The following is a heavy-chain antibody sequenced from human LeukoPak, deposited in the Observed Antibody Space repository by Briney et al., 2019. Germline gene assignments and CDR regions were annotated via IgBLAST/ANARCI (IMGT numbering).Heavy chain of an antibody. J-gene: IGHJ3*02. CDR1: GFTFDDYA. Sequence: GGSLRLSCAASGFTFDDYAMHWVRQAPGKGLEWVSGISWNSGSIGYADSVKGRFTISRDNAKNSQYLQMNSLRAKDTALYYCAKGIGGYSYGYDAFDIWGQGTMVTVSS. CDR3: AKGIGGYSYGYDAFDI. V-gene: IGHV3-9*01. CDR2: ISWNSGSI. D-gene: IGHD5-18*01.